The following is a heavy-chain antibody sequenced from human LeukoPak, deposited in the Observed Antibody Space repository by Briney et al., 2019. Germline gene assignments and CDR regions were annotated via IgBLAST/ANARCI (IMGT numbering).Heavy chain of an antibody. D-gene: IGHD3-22*01. CDR3: AHSSYYYDSSGYDAFDI. J-gene: IGHJ3*02. CDR2: IYWDDDK. Sequence: SGPTLVKPTPTLTLTCTFSGFSLSTSGVGVGWIRQPPGEALEWLALIYWDDDKRYSPSLKSRLTITKDTSKNQVVLTMTNMDPVDTATYYCAHSSYYYDSSGYDAFDIWGQGTMVTVSS. CDR1: GFSLSTSGVG. V-gene: IGHV2-5*02.